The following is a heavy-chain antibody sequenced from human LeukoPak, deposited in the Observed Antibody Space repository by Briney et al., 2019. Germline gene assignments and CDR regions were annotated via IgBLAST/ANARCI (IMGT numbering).Heavy chain of an antibody. V-gene: IGHV4-34*01. D-gene: IGHD2-15*01. J-gene: IGHJ4*02. CDR1: GGSFSGYY. CDR3: ARGPRPRYCSGGSCLGKFPFDY. CDR2: INHSGST. Sequence: PSETLSLTCAVYGGSFSGYYWSWIRQPPGKGLEWIGEINHSGSTNYNPSLKSRVTISVDTSKNQFSLKLSSVTAADTAVYYCARGPRPRYCSGGSCLGKFPFDYWGQGTLVTVSS.